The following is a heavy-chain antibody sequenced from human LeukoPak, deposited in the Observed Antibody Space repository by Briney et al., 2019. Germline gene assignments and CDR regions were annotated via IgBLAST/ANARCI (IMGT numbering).Heavy chain of an antibody. CDR3: AKASIVVVVAAPDY. J-gene: IGHJ4*02. CDR2: ISGSGGST. V-gene: IGHV3-23*01. CDR1: GFTFSSYA. Sequence: GGSLRLSCAASGFTFSSYAMSWVRQAPGKGLEWVSAISGSGGSTYYADSVKGRFTISRDNSKNTQYLQMNSLRAEDTAVYYCAKASIVVVVAAPDYWGQGTLVTVSS. D-gene: IGHD2-15*01.